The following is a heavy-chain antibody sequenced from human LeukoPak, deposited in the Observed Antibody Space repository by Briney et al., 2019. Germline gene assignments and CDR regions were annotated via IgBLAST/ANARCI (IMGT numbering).Heavy chain of an antibody. CDR3: ARAESSGYQRQFDY. CDR1: GYTLSELS. V-gene: IGHV1-24*01. J-gene: IGHJ4*02. Sequence: ASVKVSCKVSGYTLSELSMHWVRQAPGKGLEWMGGFNPEDGETIYTQILQGRVIMTEDTSTDTAYMELSSLRSEDTAVYYCARAESSGYQRQFDYWGQGTLVTVSS. D-gene: IGHD3-22*01. CDR2: FNPEDGET.